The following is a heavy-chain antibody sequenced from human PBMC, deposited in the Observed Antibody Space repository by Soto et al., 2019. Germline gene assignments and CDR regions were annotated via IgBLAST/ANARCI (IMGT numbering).Heavy chain of an antibody. CDR2: ISAYNGNT. CDR3: ARDAPSPITMIVVVIPFDY. J-gene: IGHJ4*02. CDR1: GYTFTSYG. Sequence: GASVKVSCKAPGYTFTSYGISWVRQAPGQGLEWMGWISAYNGNTNYAQKLQGRVTMTTDTSTSTAYMELRSLRSDDTAVYYCARDAPSPITMIVVVIPFDYWGQGTLVTVSS. D-gene: IGHD3-22*01. V-gene: IGHV1-18*04.